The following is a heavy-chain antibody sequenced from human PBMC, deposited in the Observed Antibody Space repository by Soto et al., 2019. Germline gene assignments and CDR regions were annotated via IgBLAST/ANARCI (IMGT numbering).Heavy chain of an antibody. Sequence: ASVKVSCKASVYTFTSYDINWVRQATGQGLEWMGWMNPNSGNTGYAQKFQGRVTMTRNTSISTAYMELSSLRSEDTAVYYCARGSHYDFWSGYRIYYGMDVWGQGTTVTVSS. J-gene: IGHJ6*02. CDR2: MNPNSGNT. D-gene: IGHD3-3*01. CDR1: VYTFTSYD. V-gene: IGHV1-8*01. CDR3: ARGSHYDFWSGYRIYYGMDV.